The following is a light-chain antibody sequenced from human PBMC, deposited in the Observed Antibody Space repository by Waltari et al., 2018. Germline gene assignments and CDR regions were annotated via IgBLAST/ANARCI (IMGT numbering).Light chain of an antibody. Sequence: DIQMTQSPSSVSASVGDRVTITCRASQVSSTWLAWYQQHPGKAPKLLIYAASSLQSGVPSRFSGSGSGTDFTLTISSLQPEDFAIYYCQQADSFPMAFTFGPGTRVDIK. CDR2: AAS. CDR3: QQADSFPMAFT. V-gene: IGKV1-12*01. CDR1: QVSSTW. J-gene: IGKJ3*01.